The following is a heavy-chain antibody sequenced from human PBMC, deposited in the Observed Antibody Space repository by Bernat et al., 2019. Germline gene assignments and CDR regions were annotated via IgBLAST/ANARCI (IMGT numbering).Heavy chain of an antibody. CDR2: INHSGST. J-gene: IGHJ4*02. Sequence: QVQLQQWGAGLLKPSETLSLTCAVYGGSFSGYYWSWIRQPPGKGLEWIGEINHSGSTNYNPSLKSRVTISVDTSKNQFSLKLSSVNAADTAVYYCARADYGDYGGHFDYWGKGTLVTVSS. CDR3: ARADYGDYGGHFDY. CDR1: GGSFSGYY. V-gene: IGHV4-34*01. D-gene: IGHD4-17*01.